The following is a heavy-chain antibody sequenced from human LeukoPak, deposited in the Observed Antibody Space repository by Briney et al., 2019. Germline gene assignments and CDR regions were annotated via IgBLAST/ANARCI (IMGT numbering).Heavy chain of an antibody. CDR1: GFTFSSYD. Sequence: GGSLRLSCAASGFTFSSYDMHWVRQATGKGLEWGAAIGTAGGTYYPGSVKGRFTISRENAKNSLYLQMNSLRAGAKAVYYCARDRPNDDAFDIWGQGTMVTVSS. J-gene: IGHJ3*02. CDR2: IGTAGGT. D-gene: IGHD1-1*01. V-gene: IGHV3-13*01. CDR3: ARDRPNDDAFDI.